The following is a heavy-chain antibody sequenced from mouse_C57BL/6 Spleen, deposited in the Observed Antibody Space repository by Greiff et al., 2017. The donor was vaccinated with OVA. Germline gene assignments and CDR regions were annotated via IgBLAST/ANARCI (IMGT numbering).Heavy chain of an antibody. CDR1: GYTFTSYW. D-gene: IGHD2-1*01. J-gene: IGHJ4*01. CDR3: ARGGGNYDAMDY. Sequence: QVQLKQPGAELVKPGASVKLSCKASGYTFTSYWMQWVKQRPGQGLEWIGEIDPSDSYTNYNQKFKGKATLTVDTSSSTAYMQLSSLTSEDSAVYYCARGGGNYDAMDYWGQGTSVTVSS. CDR2: IDPSDSYT. V-gene: IGHV1-50*01.